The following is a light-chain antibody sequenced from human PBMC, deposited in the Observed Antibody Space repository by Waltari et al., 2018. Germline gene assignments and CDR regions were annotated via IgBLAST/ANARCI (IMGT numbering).Light chain of an antibody. CDR1: SSDVGGYNY. J-gene: IGLJ2*01. CDR2: DVT. V-gene: IGLV2-11*01. Sequence: QSALTQPRSVSGSPGQSVTIPCTGTSSDVGGYNYVSWYQHHPGKAPKLLIYDVTKRPSGVPDRFSGSKSGNTASLTISGLQAEDEADYYCCSYAGSSTFVVFGGGTKLTVL. CDR3: CSYAGSSTFVV.